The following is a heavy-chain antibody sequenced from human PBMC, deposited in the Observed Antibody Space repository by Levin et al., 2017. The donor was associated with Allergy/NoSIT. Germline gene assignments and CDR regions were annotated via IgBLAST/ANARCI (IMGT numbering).Heavy chain of an antibody. CDR2: ISSTGSTI. CDR3: ARQLGNFWSGYNYFDC. Sequence: AGGSLRLSCAASGFTFSSYEMNWVRRAPGKGLEWVSYISSTGSTIYSADSVKGRFTISRDNAKNSLYLHMNSLRAEDTAVYYCARQLGNFWSGYNYFDCWGQGALVTVSS. J-gene: IGHJ4*02. CDR1: GFTFSSYE. D-gene: IGHD3-3*01. V-gene: IGHV3-48*03.